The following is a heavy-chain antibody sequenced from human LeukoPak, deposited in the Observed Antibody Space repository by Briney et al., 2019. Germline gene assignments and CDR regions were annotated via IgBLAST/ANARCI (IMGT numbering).Heavy chain of an antibody. V-gene: IGHV3-30*18. J-gene: IGHJ4*02. D-gene: IGHD2-15*01. CDR2: ISNDGSNK. Sequence: GGSLRLSCAASGFTFSSYCMRWVRQAPGKGLEWVAVISNDGSNKYYADSVNGRFTISRDNSKDTLYLQMNRLRAEDTAVYYCAKDVGYGSGGSCRDYWGQETLVTVSS. CDR3: AKDVGYGSGGSCRDY. CDR1: GFTFSSYC.